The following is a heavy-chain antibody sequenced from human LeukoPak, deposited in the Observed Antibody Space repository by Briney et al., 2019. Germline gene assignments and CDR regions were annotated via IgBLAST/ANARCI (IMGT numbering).Heavy chain of an antibody. V-gene: IGHV1-2*02. D-gene: IGHD3-3*01. J-gene: IGHJ5*02. Sequence: ASVNVSCKASGCTFIDYHMHWVRQAPGRGLEWMGWINPNSGGTNYAQKFQGRVTMTRDSSISTAYMELSRLRSDDTAVYYCARGFFLAYYDFWSGYYTGNWFDPWGQGTLVTVSS. CDR2: INPNSGGT. CDR1: GCTFIDYH. CDR3: ARGFFLAYYDFWSGYYTGNWFDP.